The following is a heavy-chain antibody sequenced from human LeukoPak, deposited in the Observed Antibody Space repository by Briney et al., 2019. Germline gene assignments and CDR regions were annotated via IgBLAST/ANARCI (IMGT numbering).Heavy chain of an antibody. CDR1: GFTFSNFA. Sequence: GGSLRLSCAASGFTFSNFAMAWVRQVPEKGLEWVSFIRGGGAGAHYADSVRGRFTISRDNSKNTLYLEMNSLRADDTAVYYCATASYSYGNDAFDIWGQGTTVTVSS. J-gene: IGHJ3*02. V-gene: IGHV3-23*01. CDR2: IRGGGAGA. CDR3: ATASYSYGNDAFDI. D-gene: IGHD3-16*02.